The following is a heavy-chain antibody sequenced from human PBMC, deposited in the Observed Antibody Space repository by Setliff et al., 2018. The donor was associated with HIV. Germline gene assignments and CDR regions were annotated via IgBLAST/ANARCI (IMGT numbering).Heavy chain of an antibody. CDR2: VNQSGIS. Sequence: PSETLSLTCAVYGGSFSDHYWTWIRQPPGKGLEWIGEVNQSGISNFNPSLKSRVTMPIDTPKNQFSLKLTSVTAADTGLYYCARDFGPSEQRIHWYTSSYISGGLDHWGLGTLVTVSS. CDR3: ARDFGPSEQRIHWYTSSYISGGLDH. V-gene: IGHV4-34*01. CDR1: GGSFSDHY. D-gene: IGHD6-13*01. J-gene: IGHJ4*02.